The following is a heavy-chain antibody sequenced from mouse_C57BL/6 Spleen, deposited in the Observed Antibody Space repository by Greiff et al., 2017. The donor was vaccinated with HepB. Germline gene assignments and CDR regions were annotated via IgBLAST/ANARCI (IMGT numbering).Heavy chain of an antibody. CDR1: GFSLTSYG. CDR2: IWSGGST. J-gene: IGHJ3*01. CDR3: AREADYGSSYGWFAY. D-gene: IGHD1-1*01. Sequence: VQLQQSGPGLVQPSQSLSITCTVSGFSLTSYGVHWVRQSPGKGLEWLGVIWSGGSTDYNAAFISRLSISKDNSKSQVFFKMNSLQADDTAIYYCAREADYGSSYGWFAYWGQGTLVTVSA. V-gene: IGHV2-2*01.